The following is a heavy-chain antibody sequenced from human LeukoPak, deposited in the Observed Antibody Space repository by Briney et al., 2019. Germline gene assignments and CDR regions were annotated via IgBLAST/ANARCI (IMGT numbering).Heavy chain of an antibody. CDR2: TSYDGTKN. Sequence: GGSLRLSCAASGFTFSSYGMHWVRQAPGKGLDWVAFTSYDGTKNYYADSVKGRFTISRDNSKNTLFLQMNSLRPEDTAVDYCARLGEDSYGYQTDFDYWGQGTLVTVSS. D-gene: IGHD5-18*01. CDR3: ARLGEDSYGYQTDFDY. CDR1: GFTFSSYG. V-gene: IGHV3-30*03. J-gene: IGHJ4*02.